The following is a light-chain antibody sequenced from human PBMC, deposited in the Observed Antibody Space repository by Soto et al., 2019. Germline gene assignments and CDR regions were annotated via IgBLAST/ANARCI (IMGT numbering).Light chain of an antibody. V-gene: IGLV2-11*01. CDR3: CSYAGSYTFV. CDR2: AVN. CDR1: SSDVGGYNY. J-gene: IGLJ1*01. Sequence: QSVLTQPRSVSGSPGQSVTISCTGTSSDVGGYNYVSWYQQHPGKAPKLMIYAVNKRPSGVPDRFSGSKSGNTASLTISGLQAEDEADYYCCSYAGSYTFVFGTGTEVTVL.